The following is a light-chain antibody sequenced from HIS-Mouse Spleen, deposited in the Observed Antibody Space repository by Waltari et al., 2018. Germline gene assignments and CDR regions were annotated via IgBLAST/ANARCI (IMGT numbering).Light chain of an antibody. CDR1: SSNGGGYND. Sequence: QSALTQPRSVSGSPGHAVTTSCTGTSSNGGGYNDVPWYQQHPGHAPKLMIYDVSKRPSGVPDRFSGSKSGNTASLTISGLQAEDEADYYCCSYAGSYTLVFGGGTKLTVL. CDR2: DVS. V-gene: IGLV2-11*01. J-gene: IGLJ2*01. CDR3: CSYAGSYTLV.